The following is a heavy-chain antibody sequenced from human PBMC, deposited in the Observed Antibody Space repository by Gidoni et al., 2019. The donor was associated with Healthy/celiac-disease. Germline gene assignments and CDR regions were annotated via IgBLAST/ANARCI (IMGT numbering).Heavy chain of an antibody. CDR1: GFTFSSYG. CDR2: IWYDGSNK. J-gene: IGHJ4*02. CDR3: ARGYPIAAAGDTWAHFDY. Sequence: QVQLVESGGGVVQPGRSLRLSCAASGFTFSSYGMHWVRQAPGKGLEGVAVIWYDGSNKYYADSVKGRFTISRDNSKNTLYLQMNSLRAEDTAVYYCARGYPIAAAGDTWAHFDYWGQGTLVTVSS. D-gene: IGHD6-13*01. V-gene: IGHV3-33*01.